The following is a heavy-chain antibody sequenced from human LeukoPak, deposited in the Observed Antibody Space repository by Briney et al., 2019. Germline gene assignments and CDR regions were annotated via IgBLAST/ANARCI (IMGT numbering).Heavy chain of an antibody. CDR3: ARVRVNYVWGNYPVDY. CDR2: ISGNNGNT. CDR1: GYTFTSYG. Sequence: ASVKVSCKASGYTFTSYGISWVRQAPGQGLEWMGWISGNNGNTNYAQKLQGRVTMTTDTSTSTAYVELRSLRSDNTALYYCARVRVNYVWGNYPVDYWGQGTLVTVSS. V-gene: IGHV1-18*01. D-gene: IGHD3-16*02. J-gene: IGHJ4*02.